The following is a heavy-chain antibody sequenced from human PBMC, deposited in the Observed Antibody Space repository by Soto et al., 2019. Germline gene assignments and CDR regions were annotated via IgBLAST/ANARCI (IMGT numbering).Heavy chain of an antibody. J-gene: IGHJ4*02. CDR2: FIPIFGTA. CDR1: GGTFSSYA. V-gene: IGHV1-69*13. Sequence: SVKVSCKASGGTFSSYAISWVRQAPGQGLEWMGGFIPIFGTAIYAQKFQGRVTITADESTCTAYMELSSLRSEDTAVFYCARGDYYDSSGDPYLDYWGQGTLVTVSS. D-gene: IGHD3-22*01. CDR3: ARGDYYDSSGDPYLDY.